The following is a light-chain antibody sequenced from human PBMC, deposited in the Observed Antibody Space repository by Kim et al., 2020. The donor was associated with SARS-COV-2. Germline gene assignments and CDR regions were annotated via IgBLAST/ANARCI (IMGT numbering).Light chain of an antibody. Sequence: QSVLTQAPSASGTPGQRVTISCSGSSSNIGNNTVNWYQQLPGTAPKLLIYSNNQRPSGVPDRFSGSKSGTSASLAISGLQSEDEADYYCAAWDDSLNGSYVFGTGTKVTVL. CDR2: SNN. CDR1: SSNIGNNT. V-gene: IGLV1-44*01. J-gene: IGLJ1*01. CDR3: AAWDDSLNGSYV.